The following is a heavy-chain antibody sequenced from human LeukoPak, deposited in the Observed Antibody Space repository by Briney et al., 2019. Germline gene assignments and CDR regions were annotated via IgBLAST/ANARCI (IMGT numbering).Heavy chain of an antibody. CDR1: GYTFTSYA. Sequence: ASVKVSCKASGYTFTSYAMNWVRQAPGQGLEWIGWISPADGKTRFSQKFVGRVTLTTDTPTTTVNMELRSLRSDDTAVYYCSRARTVGYYDSSGFWGQGTLVTVSS. D-gene: IGHD3-22*01. J-gene: IGHJ4*02. CDR2: ISPADGKT. V-gene: IGHV1-18*01. CDR3: SRARTVGYYDSSGF.